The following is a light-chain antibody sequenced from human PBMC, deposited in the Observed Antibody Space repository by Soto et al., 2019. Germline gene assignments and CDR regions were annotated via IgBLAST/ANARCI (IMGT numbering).Light chain of an antibody. Sequence: EIVMTQSPATLSVSPGERATLSCRASQSVSSNLAWYQQKPGQAPRLLIYGASTRATGIPARFSGSGSGTEFTLTLSSLQSEDFAVYYCQQYNNWHMYTFGQGTKLEIK. V-gene: IGKV3-15*01. CDR3: QQYNNWHMYT. CDR2: GAS. J-gene: IGKJ2*01. CDR1: QSVSSN.